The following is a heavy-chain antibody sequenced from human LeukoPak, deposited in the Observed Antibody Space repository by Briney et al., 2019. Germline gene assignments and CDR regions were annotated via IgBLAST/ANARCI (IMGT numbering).Heavy chain of an antibody. Sequence: GGSLRLSCAASRFTFSRYSMNWGRQAPGKGLEWVSSISSSSSYIYYADSVKGRFTISRDNARNSLYLQLSSLRCEDTDVSYSAVGARGEVRDGHLDYCGQGTLVTVSS. CDR1: RFTFSRYS. J-gene: IGHJ4*02. D-gene: IGHD3-16*01. CDR2: ISSSSSYI. V-gene: IGHV3-21*01. CDR3: AVGARGEVRDGHLDY.